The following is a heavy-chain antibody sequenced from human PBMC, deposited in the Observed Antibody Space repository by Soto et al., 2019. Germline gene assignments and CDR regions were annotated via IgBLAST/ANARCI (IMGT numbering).Heavy chain of an antibody. CDR2: INPNSGAT. D-gene: IGHD2-21*01. J-gene: IGHJ6*02. CDR3: ASRVLCDMDV. CDR1: GDTFTTNF. V-gene: IGHV1-46*01. Sequence: QEQLVQSGAEVKEPGASLKVSCKASGDTFTTNFIHWVRQAPGQGLEWMGRINPNSGATLYAQKFKGRLTLTTDTSTSTVYLDLNGLKPEDSAVYYCASRVLCDMDVWGQGTTVTVSS.